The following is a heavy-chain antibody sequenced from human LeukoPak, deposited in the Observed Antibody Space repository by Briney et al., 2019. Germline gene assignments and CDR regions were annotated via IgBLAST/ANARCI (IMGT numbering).Heavy chain of an antibody. CDR2: ISANNGNP. Sequence: ASVKVSCKASGYTFTNFGVAWVRQAPGQGLEWMAWISANNGNPNYAQKFKVRVTMTTDTSTSTAYMELRNLTSDETAVYCCARGGGTRFYYFDYWGQGTLVTVSS. CDR1: GYTFTNFG. J-gene: IGHJ4*02. D-gene: IGHD1-1*01. CDR3: ARGGGTRFYYFDY. V-gene: IGHV1-18*01.